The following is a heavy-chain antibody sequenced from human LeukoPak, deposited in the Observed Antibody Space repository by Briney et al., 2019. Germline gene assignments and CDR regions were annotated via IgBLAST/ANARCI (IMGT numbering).Heavy chain of an antibody. D-gene: IGHD5-18*01. J-gene: IGHJ4*02. CDR1: GGSISSYY. CDR3: ARGSGYTYGYPFDS. CDR2: IYTSGST. V-gene: IGHV4-4*07. Sequence: PSETLPLTCTVSGGSISSYYRSWIHQPAGKGLEWIGRIYTSGSTNYNPSLKSRVTMSVDTSKNQFSLKLSSVTAADTAVYYCARGSGYTYGYPFDSWGQGTLVTVSS.